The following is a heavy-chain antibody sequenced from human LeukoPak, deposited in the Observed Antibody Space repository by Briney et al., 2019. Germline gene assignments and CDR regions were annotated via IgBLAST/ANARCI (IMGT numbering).Heavy chain of an antibody. V-gene: IGHV3-11*04. Sequence: GGSLRLSCAASGFTFSDYYMSWIRQAPGKGLEWVSYISSSGSTMYYADSVKGRFTISRDNAKNSLYLQMNSLRAEDTAVYYCARVWYSSGWSPPWNYWGQGTLVTVSS. CDR3: ARVWYSSGWSPPWNY. D-gene: IGHD6-19*01. CDR1: GFTFSDYY. CDR2: ISSSGSTM. J-gene: IGHJ4*02.